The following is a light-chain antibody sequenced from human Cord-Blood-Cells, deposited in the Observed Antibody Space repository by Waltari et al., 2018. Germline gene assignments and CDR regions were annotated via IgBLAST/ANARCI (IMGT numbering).Light chain of an antibody. Sequence: QSALTQPASVSGSPGQSITISCTGTSGDVGGYNYVPWYQQHPGKAPKLMIYDVSKRPSGVSNRFSGSKSGNTASLTISGLQAEDEADYYCSSYTSSSTFVVFGGGTKLTVL. CDR1: SGDVGGYNY. V-gene: IGLV2-14*01. J-gene: IGLJ2*01. CDR3: SSYTSSSTFVV. CDR2: DVS.